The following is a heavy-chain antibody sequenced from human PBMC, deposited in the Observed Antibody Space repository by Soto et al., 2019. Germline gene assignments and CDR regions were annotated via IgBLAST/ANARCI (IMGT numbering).Heavy chain of an antibody. V-gene: IGHV4-34*01. D-gene: IGHD6-6*01. J-gene: IGHJ4*02. Sequence: ASETLSLTCAVYGGSFSGYYWSWIRQPPGKGLEWIGEINHSGSTNYNPSLKSRVTISVDTSKNQFSLKLSSVTAADTAVYYCARARIAARPSAVFRYWGQGTLVTVSS. CDR3: ARARIAARPSAVFRY. CDR1: GGSFSGYY. CDR2: INHSGST.